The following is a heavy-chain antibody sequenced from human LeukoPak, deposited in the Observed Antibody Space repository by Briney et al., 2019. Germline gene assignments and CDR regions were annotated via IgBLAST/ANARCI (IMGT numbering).Heavy chain of an antibody. J-gene: IGHJ4*02. Sequence: PGGSLRLSCEASGFTYSNYAMSWVRQAPGKGLEWVSAISGSGGSTNYADSVKGRFSISRDNSKNTLYLQMNRLRAEGTALYYCAKPDSGWYRFDCWGQGTLVTVSS. CDR1: GFTYSNYA. D-gene: IGHD6-19*01. CDR3: AKPDSGWYRFDC. V-gene: IGHV3-23*01. CDR2: ISGSGGST.